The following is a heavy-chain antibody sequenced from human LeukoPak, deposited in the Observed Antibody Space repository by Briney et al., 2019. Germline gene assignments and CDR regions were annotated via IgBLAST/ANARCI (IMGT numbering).Heavy chain of an antibody. V-gene: IGHV1-18*04. CDR2: ISAYNYNK. J-gene: IGHJ6*04. D-gene: IGHD3-9*01. Sequence: ASVKVSCKASGYTFTNYGITWVRQAPGQGLECMGCISAYNYNKKYTQKLQGRLTMTTDTSTSTVYMELRSLRSHDTAIYCGARTNYDILNGARTDVGGKGTTLTVSS. CDR1: GYTFTNYG. CDR3: ARTNYDILNGARTDV.